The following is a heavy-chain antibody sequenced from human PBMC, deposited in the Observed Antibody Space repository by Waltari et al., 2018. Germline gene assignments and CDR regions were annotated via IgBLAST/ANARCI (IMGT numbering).Heavy chain of an antibody. J-gene: IGHJ4*02. Sequence: EVQLVESGGGLIQPGGSLRLSCAASGFTVSSNYLSWVRQAPGKGLEWVSVIYSGGSTYYADSVKGRFTISRDNSKNTLYLQMNSLRAEDTAVYYCARDSTTYSGPDYWGQGTLVTVSS. D-gene: IGHD5-12*01. V-gene: IGHV3-53*01. CDR1: GFTVSSNY. CDR3: ARDSTTYSGPDY. CDR2: IYSGGST.